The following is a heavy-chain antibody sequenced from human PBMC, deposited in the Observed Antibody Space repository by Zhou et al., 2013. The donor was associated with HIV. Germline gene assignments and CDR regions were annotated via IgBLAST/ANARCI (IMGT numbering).Heavy chain of an antibody. CDR1: GGTFSTYS. V-gene: IGHV1-69*05. J-gene: IGHJ6*03. CDR2: IIPLSGTA. CDR3: ARGVTSSWSRSYQKNYFYYHMAV. D-gene: IGHD6-13*01. Sequence: QVQLVQSGAEVKTPGSSVKVSCEVSGGTFSTYSLSWVRQVPGQGPEWMGGIIPLSGTAHYAQKFQGRVTITTDESMGAVYMQLGSLRSDDTAVYYCARGVTSSWSRSYQKNYFYYHMAVWGKGTSVSVSS.